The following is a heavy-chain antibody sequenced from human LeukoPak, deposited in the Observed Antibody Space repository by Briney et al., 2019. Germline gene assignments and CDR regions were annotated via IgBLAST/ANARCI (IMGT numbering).Heavy chain of an antibody. CDR3: ARSPGLYNCGFDY. V-gene: IGHV4-39*01. Sequence: SETLSLTCTVSGGSISSSTYYWGWIRQPPGKGLEWIGTFHYSGSTYYNPSLKSRVTISVDSSKNQFSLKLTSVTAADTAVYYCARSPGLYNCGFDYWGQGTLVTVSS. CDR1: GGSISSSTYY. J-gene: IGHJ4*02. D-gene: IGHD5-24*01. CDR2: FHYSGST.